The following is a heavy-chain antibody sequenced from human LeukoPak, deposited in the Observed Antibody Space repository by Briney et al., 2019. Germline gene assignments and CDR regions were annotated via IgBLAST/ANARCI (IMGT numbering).Heavy chain of an antibody. Sequence: SETLSLTCTVSGGSISRADYYWSWIRQPPGKGLEWLGYISYGGDSYYNPSLKSRLTISIDTSKNQFSLKLSSVTAADTAVYYCARGYYDVLTNYPKNFDQWGQGALVTVSS. CDR1: GGSISRADYY. J-gene: IGHJ4*02. CDR2: ISYGGDS. CDR3: ARGYYDVLTNYPKNFDQ. V-gene: IGHV4-30-4*01. D-gene: IGHD3-9*01.